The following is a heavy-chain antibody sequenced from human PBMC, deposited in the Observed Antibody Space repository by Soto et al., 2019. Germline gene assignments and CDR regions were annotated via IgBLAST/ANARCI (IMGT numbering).Heavy chain of an antibody. J-gene: IGHJ4*02. D-gene: IGHD2-15*01. Sequence: QVQLVESGGGVVQPGRSLRLSCAASGFTFSSYAMHWVRQAPGKGLEWVAVISYAGSNKDYADSVKGRFTISRDNSKNTLYLHMNSLRTDATGVYYCAREYCSGSSCCYVDYWGQGTLVTVSS. V-gene: IGHV3-30-3*01. CDR1: GFTFSSYA. CDR3: AREYCSGSSCCYVDY. CDR2: ISYAGSNK.